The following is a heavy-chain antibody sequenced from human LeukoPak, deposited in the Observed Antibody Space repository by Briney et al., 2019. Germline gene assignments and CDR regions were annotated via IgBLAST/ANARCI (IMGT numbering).Heavy chain of an antibody. J-gene: IGHJ6*02. Sequence: GASVKVSCKASGGTFSSYAISWVRQAPGQGLEWMGGIIPIFGTANYAQKFQGRVTITADESTSTAYMELSSLRSEDTAVYYCARDRYSSGWYYYYYYGMDVWGQGTTVTVSS. CDR1: GGTFSSYA. D-gene: IGHD6-19*01. CDR2: IIPIFGTA. V-gene: IGHV1-69*13. CDR3: ARDRYSSGWYYYYYYGMDV.